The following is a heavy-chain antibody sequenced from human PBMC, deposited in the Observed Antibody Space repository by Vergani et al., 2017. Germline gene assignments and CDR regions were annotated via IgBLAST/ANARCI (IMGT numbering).Heavy chain of an antibody. CDR2: IWYDGRNK. CDR3: VRDVRVSRT. Sequence: QVQLVESGGGVVQPGKSLRLSCAASGFTFSSYGMHWVRQAPGKGLEWVAVIWYDGRNKYYADSVKGRFTISRDNSKNTLYLQMNSLRAEDTAVYYCVRDVRVSRTWGQGTLVAVSS. J-gene: IGHJ3*01. V-gene: IGHV3-33*01. CDR1: GFTFSSYG.